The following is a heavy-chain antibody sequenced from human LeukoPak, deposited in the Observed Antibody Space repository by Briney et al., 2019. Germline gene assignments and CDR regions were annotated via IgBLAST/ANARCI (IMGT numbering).Heavy chain of an antibody. CDR2: IYPGDSDT. CDR1: GYSFTSYW. D-gene: IGHD6-13*01. Sequence: GESLKISCKGSGYSFTSYWIGWVRQMPGKGLEWMGIIYPGDSDTRYSPSFQGQVTISADKSISTAYLQWSSLKASDTAMYYCARLGAAAADYYYGMDVWGQGTTVTVFS. J-gene: IGHJ6*02. CDR3: ARLGAAAADYYYGMDV. V-gene: IGHV5-51*01.